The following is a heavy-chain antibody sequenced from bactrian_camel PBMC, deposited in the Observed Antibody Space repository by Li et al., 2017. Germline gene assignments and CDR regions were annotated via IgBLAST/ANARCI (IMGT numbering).Heavy chain of an antibody. CDR2: MDNDGST. V-gene: IGHV3S53*01. Sequence: HVQLVESGGGSVQAGGSLRLSCAASTWTYCMVWFRQAPGKEREGVAAMDNDGSTTYADFVKGRFTISRDNAKNTLYLQVNRLKPEDTAMYYCAPSPQTGPSSRGRCSAASFGYWGPGTQVTVS. J-gene: IGHJ6*01. D-gene: IGHD6*01. CDR3: APSPQTGPSSRGRCSAASFGY. CDR1: TWTYC.